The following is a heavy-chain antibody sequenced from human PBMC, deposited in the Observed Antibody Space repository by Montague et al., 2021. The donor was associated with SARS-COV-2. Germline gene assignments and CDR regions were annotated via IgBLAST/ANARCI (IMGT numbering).Heavy chain of an antibody. CDR2: IYYSGST. V-gene: IGHV4-31*03. CDR3: ARLDVDGGYDSVPLDV. CDR1: GGSISSGGYY. J-gene: IGHJ6*02. D-gene: IGHD5-12*01. Sequence: TLSLTCTVSGGSISSGGYYWSWIRQHPGKGLEWIGYIYYSGSTYYNPSLKSRVTISVDTSKNQFSLKLSSVTDADTAVYACARLDVDGGYDSVPLDVWGQGTTVTVSS.